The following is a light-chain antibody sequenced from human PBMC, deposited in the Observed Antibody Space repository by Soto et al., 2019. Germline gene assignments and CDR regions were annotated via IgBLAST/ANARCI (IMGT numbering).Light chain of an antibody. Sequence: QLVLTQPPSVSGAPGQRVTISCTGSSSNIGAGYDVHWYQQLPGTAPKLLIYGNSNRPSGVPDRFSGSKSGTSASLAITGLQAEDEADYYCQSYDRSRSGYVVFGGGTKLTVL. CDR1: SSNIGAGYD. J-gene: IGLJ2*01. V-gene: IGLV1-40*01. CDR2: GNS. CDR3: QSYDRSRSGYVV.